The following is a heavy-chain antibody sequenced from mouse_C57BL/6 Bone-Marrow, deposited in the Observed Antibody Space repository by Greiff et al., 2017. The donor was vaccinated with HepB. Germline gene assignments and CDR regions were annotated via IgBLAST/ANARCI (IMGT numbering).Heavy chain of an antibody. D-gene: IGHD2-5*01. Sequence: QVQLQQSGAELVRPGTSVKVSCKASGYAFTNYLIEWVKQRPGQGLEWIGVINPGSGGTNYNEKFKGKATLTADKSSSTAYMQLSSLTSEDSAVYFCARRFYYSNYRYAMDYWGQGTSVTVSS. V-gene: IGHV1-54*01. J-gene: IGHJ4*01. CDR1: GYAFTNYL. CDR2: INPGSGGT. CDR3: ARRFYYSNYRYAMDY.